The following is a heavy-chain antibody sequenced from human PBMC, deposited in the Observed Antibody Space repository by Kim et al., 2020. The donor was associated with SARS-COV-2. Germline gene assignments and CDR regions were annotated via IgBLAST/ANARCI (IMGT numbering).Heavy chain of an antibody. D-gene: IGHD3-3*01. J-gene: IGHJ6*02. CDR2: IIPIFGTA. CDR3: AGGKPHSFWSGYPKYYYYGMDV. Sequence: SVKVSCKASGGTFSSYAISWVRQAPGQGLEWMGGIIPIFGTANYAQKFQGRVTITADESTSTAYMELSSLRSEDTAVYYCAGGKPHSFWSGYPKYYYYGMDVWGQGTTVTVSS. CDR1: GGTFSSYA. V-gene: IGHV1-69*13.